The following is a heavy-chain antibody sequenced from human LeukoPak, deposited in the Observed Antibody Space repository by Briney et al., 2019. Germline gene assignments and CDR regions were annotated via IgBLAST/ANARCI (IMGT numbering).Heavy chain of an antibody. D-gene: IGHD1-1*01. CDR3: TRDRGAYNLYDY. V-gene: IGHV3-49*04. CDR1: GFTFNYAW. Sequence: GGSLRLSRAASGFTFNYAWMSWVRQVPGKELEWVGFIRSKAYGETADYAASVKGRFTISRDDSKAIAYLQMNSLKTEDTAVYHCTRDRGAYNLYDYWGQGTLVTVSS. CDR2: IRSKAYGETA. J-gene: IGHJ4*02.